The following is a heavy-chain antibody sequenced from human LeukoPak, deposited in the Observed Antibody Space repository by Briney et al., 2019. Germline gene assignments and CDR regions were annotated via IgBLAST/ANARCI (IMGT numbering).Heavy chain of an antibody. D-gene: IGHD1-26*01. J-gene: IGHJ5*02. Sequence: SETLSLTCTVSGGSISSYYWSWIRQPPGKGLEWIGYIYYSGSTNYNPSLKSRVTISVDTSKNQFSLKLSSVTAADTAVYYCARSVEGADWFDPWGQGTLVTVSS. V-gene: IGHV4-59*01. CDR1: GGSISSYY. CDR2: IYYSGST. CDR3: ARSVEGADWFDP.